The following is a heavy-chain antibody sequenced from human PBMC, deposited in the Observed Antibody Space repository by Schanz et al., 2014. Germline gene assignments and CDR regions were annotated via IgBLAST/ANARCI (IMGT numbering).Heavy chain of an antibody. V-gene: IGHV1-46*03. CDR1: GYTFTTYY. CDR2: INPSGGST. Sequence: QVQLVQSGAEVKKPGASVKVSCKASGYTFTTYYMLWVRQAPGQGLEWMGIINPSGGSTRYGQKFQDRVTVTRDTSRSTVYMELSSLRSEDTAVYYCARAPTAYCSDTSCLGTPFDYWGQGTLVTVSS. J-gene: IGHJ4*02. D-gene: IGHD2-2*01. CDR3: ARAPTAYCSDTSCLGTPFDY.